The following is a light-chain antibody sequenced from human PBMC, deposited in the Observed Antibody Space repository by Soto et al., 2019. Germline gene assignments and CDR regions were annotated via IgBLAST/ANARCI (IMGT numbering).Light chain of an antibody. CDR2: AAS. Sequence: IQMPQSPSSLSASVGATVPITCRASQDIRNELGWYQQKPGTAPKFLIYAASSLHSGVPSRFSGSGSGTDFTLTISGLQPEDFATYYCLQERGYPRTFGQGTKVDIK. CDR1: QDIRNE. J-gene: IGKJ1*01. V-gene: IGKV1-6*02. CDR3: LQERGYPRT.